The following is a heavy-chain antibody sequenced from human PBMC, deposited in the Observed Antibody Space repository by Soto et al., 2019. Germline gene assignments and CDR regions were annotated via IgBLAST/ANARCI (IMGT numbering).Heavy chain of an antibody. CDR2: ISSGSAFI. Sequence: GGSLRLSCNFSFSMYSMDWVRQAPGKGLEWVASISSGSAFIKYADSVKGRFTISRDNTKNSVSLQMSSLRVEDTAMYYCTRDQGGSYDSWFDPWGRGTLVTVSS. D-gene: IGHD1-26*01. CDR3: TRDQGGSYDSWFDP. V-gene: IGHV3-21*06. J-gene: IGHJ5*02. CDR1: FSMYS.